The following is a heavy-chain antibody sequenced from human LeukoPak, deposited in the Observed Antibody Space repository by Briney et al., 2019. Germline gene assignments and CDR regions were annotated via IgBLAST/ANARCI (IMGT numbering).Heavy chain of an antibody. V-gene: IGHV1-2*06. D-gene: IGHD3-3*01. CDR3: ARALFGVLPGVMDV. CDR1: GYTFTGYS. J-gene: IGHJ6*02. CDR2: INPNSGGT. Sequence: ASVKVSCKASGYTFTGYSMHCLRQAPGQGPDWMGRINPNSGGTNYAQKFQGRVAMTRDTSISTAYMELSRLTSDDTAVYYCARALFGVLPGVMDVWGQGTTVTVSS.